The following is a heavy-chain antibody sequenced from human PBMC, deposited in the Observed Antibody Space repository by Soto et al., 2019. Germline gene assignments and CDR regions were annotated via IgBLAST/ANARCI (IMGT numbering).Heavy chain of an antibody. CDR1: GYTFTRHG. CDR3: ARGDGSYYDY. D-gene: IGHD1-26*01. CDR2: ISASYRNT. V-gene: IGHV1-18*01. J-gene: IGHJ4*02. Sequence: QIQLVQSGAEVKKPGASVKVSCNTSGYTFTRHGFTWVRQAPGQGLEWMGWISASYRNTNFEQKFQGRVTLTTDTSTSTAYMEMKSLGSDDTAVYYCARGDGSYYDYWGQGTLVTVSS.